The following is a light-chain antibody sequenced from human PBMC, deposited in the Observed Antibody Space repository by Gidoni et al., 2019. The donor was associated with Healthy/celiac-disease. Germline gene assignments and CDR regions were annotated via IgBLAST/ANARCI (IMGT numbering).Light chain of an antibody. J-gene: IGLJ1*01. V-gene: IGLV2-14*01. CDR1: SSDVGGYHD. CDR3: SSYTSSSTLV. Sequence: QSALTQPASVSVSPGQSITISCTGTSSDVGGYHDVSWYQQHPGKAPKLIIYEVSTRPSGVSNRFSGSKSGNTASLTISGLQSEDEADYYCSSYTSSSTLVFGTGTKVTVL. CDR2: EVS.